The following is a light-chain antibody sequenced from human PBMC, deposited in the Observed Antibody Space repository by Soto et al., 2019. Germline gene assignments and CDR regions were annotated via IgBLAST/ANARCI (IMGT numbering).Light chain of an antibody. Sequence: DVVMTQSPLALPVTLGQPASISCRSNQILVHSDGIAYFSWFQQRPGRSPRRLIYKVSNRDSGVPARFSGSGSGTDFALKISRVEAEDVGVYYCMQGTHCPITFGHGTRLEIK. CDR2: KVS. CDR3: MQGTHCPIT. V-gene: IGKV2-30*02. CDR1: QILVHSDGIAY. J-gene: IGKJ5*01.